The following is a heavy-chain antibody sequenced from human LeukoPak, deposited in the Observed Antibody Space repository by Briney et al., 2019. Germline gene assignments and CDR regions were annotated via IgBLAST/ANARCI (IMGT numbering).Heavy chain of an antibody. CDR1: GGSISSYY. J-gene: IGHJ6*03. CDR3: VRSVLDETYYMDV. Sequence: SETLSLTCTVSGGSISSYYWSWIRQPAGKGLEWIGRINTSGSTKYNPSLKSRVTMSVDTSNNQFSLKLSSVTAADTAVYYCVRSVLDETYYMDVWGKGTTVTVSS. D-gene: IGHD3-16*01. V-gene: IGHV4-4*07. CDR2: INTSGST.